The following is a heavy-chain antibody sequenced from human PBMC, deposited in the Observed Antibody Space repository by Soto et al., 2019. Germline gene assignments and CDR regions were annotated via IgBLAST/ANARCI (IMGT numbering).Heavy chain of an antibody. Sequence: QVQLVQSGAEVKKPGASVKVSCKASGYTFTGYYMHWVRQAPGQGLEWMGWINPNSGGTNYAQKFQGWVTMTRDTSISTAYMELSRLRSDDTAVYYCARDGGIAPNYYGMDVWGHGTTVTVSS. J-gene: IGHJ6*02. V-gene: IGHV1-2*04. CDR2: INPNSGGT. D-gene: IGHD6-13*01. CDR3: ARDGGIAPNYYGMDV. CDR1: GYTFTGYY.